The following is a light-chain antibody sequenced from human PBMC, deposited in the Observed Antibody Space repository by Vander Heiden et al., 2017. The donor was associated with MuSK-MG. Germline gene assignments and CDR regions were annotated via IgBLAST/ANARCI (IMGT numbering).Light chain of an antibody. Sequence: IQLTQSPTSLSLSVGDRVTITCRASQSISSYLNGSQQNTGKAPQILIYAASSLQSGGPSRWCGSRPGPDRSSIISSMHTEEDLTFYCRQCYSTSPYTFGQGTKLEIK. CDR3: RQCYSTSPYT. J-gene: IGKJ2*01. CDR1: QSISSY. CDR2: AAS. V-gene: IGKV1-39*01.